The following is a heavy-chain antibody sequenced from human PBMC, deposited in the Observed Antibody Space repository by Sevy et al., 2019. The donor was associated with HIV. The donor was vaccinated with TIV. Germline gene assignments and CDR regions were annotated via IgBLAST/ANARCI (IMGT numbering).Heavy chain of an antibody. CDR2: INHSGST. J-gene: IGHJ4*02. V-gene: IGHV4-34*01. CDR3: ARSSGYVRGRPYYFDY. CDR1: GGSFSGYY. D-gene: IGHD5-12*01. Sequence: SETLSLTCAVYGGSFSGYYWSRIRQPPGKGLEWIGEINHSGSTNYNPSLKSRVTISVDTSKNQFSLKLSSVTAADTAVYYCARSSGYVRGRPYYFDYWGQGTLVTVSS.